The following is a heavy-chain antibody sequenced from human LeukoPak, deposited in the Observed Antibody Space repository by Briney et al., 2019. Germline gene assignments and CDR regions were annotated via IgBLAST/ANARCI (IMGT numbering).Heavy chain of an antibody. CDR1: GFTFSTHW. Sequence: GGSLRLSCVASGFTFSTHWMSWVRQVPGKGLEWVANIKEDGSAKYYVYSVDGRFTISRDNANKSLYLQMNSLRAEDSAIYYGASGYLDDFWSGHFWGQGTQVTVSS. V-gene: IGHV3-7*01. CDR2: IKEDGSAK. CDR3: ASGYLDDFWSGHF. D-gene: IGHD3-3*01. J-gene: IGHJ4*02.